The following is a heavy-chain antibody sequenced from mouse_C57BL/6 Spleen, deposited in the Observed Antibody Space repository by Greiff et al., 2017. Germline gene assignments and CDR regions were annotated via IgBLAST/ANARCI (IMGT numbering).Heavy chain of an antibody. D-gene: IGHD1-1*01. CDR2: IHPNSGST. V-gene: IGHV1-64*01. Sequence: QVQLQQPGAELVKPGASVKLSCKASGYTFTSYWMHWVKQRPGQGLEWIGMIHPNSGSTNYNEKFKSKATLTVDKSSSTAYMQLSSLTSEDSAVYYCARERITTVVFDYWGQGTTLTGSS. CDR3: ARERITTVVFDY. J-gene: IGHJ2*01. CDR1: GYTFTSYW.